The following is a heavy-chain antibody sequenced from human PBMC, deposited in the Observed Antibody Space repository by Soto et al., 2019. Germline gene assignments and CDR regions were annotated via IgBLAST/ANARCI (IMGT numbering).Heavy chain of an antibody. CDR1: GFTFDDYA. CDR2: ISWNSGNI. J-gene: IGHJ4*02. CDR3: VRSKGGYSYGTPFDY. V-gene: IGHV3-9*01. D-gene: IGHD5-18*01. Sequence: EVQLEDSGGALVQPGRSLRLSCAASGFTFDDYAMYWVRQVLGKGLEWVSSISWNSGNIGYADSVKGRFTTSRDNAENALYLQMNSLRPEYTALYYCVRSKGGYSYGTPFDYWGQGTLVTVSS.